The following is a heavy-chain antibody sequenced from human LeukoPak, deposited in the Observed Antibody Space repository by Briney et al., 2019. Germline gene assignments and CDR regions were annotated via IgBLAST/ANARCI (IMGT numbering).Heavy chain of an antibody. CDR2: INWNGGST. Sequence: GGSLRLSCAASGFTFDDYGMSWVRQAPGKGLEWVSGINWNGGSTGYADSVKGRFTISRDNAKNSLYMQMNSLRAEDTALYYCARGGGDVDTAIPPYFDYWGQGTLVTVSS. J-gene: IGHJ4*02. CDR1: GFTFDDYG. CDR3: ARGGGDVDTAIPPYFDY. V-gene: IGHV3-20*04. D-gene: IGHD5-18*01.